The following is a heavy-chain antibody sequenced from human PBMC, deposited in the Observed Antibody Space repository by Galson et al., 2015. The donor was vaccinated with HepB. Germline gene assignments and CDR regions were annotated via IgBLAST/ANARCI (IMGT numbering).Heavy chain of an antibody. CDR2: ISYDGSNK. J-gene: IGHJ4*02. V-gene: IGHV3-30-3*01. CDR3: ARAYYYDSSGYYYVGY. CDR1: GFTFSSYA. D-gene: IGHD3-22*01. Sequence: SLRLSCAASGFTFSSYAMHWVRQAPGKGLEWVAVISYDGSNKYYADSVKGRFTISRDNSKNTLYLQMNSLRAEDTAVYYCARAYYYDSSGYYYVGYWGQGTLVTVSS.